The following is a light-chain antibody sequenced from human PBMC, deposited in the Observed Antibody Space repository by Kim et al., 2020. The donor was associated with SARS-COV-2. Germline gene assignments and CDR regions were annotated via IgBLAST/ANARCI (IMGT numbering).Light chain of an antibody. CDR3: SSYTSSSTPYV. CDR1: SSDVGGYNY. V-gene: IGLV2-14*03. Sequence: QSITIYCPGTSSDVGGYNYVSWYQQHPGKAPKLLIYDVSNRPSGVSNRFSGSKSGNTASLTISGLQAEDEADYYCSSYTSSSTPYVFGTGTKVTVL. CDR2: DVS. J-gene: IGLJ1*01.